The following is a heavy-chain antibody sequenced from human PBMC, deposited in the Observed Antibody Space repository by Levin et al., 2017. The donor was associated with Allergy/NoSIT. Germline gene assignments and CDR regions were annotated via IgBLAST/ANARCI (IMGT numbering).Heavy chain of an antibody. Sequence: WASVKVSCAASGFPFSSYWMSWVRQAPGKGLEWVANIKEDGSEKYYMDSVKGRFTVSRDNAKNSLYLQMNSLRAEDTAVYYCARIQEYSFHYWGQGTLVTVSS. CDR3: ARIQEYSFHY. D-gene: IGHD2/OR15-2a*01. CDR1: GFPFSSYW. V-gene: IGHV3-7*04. CDR2: IKEDGSEK. J-gene: IGHJ4*02.